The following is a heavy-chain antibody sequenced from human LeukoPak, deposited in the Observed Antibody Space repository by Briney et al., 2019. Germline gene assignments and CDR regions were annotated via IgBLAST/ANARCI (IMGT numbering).Heavy chain of an antibody. J-gene: IGHJ4*02. Sequence: SETLSLTCTVSGGSISNYYWSWIRQPPGKGLEWIGYIYYSGITNYNPSLRSRVTISVDTSKNQFSLKLSSVTAADTAVYYCARSHGSGSYYNLNDYWGQGNLVTVSS. V-gene: IGHV4-59*01. CDR2: IYYSGIT. CDR3: ARSHGSGSYYNLNDY. CDR1: GGSISNYY. D-gene: IGHD3-10*01.